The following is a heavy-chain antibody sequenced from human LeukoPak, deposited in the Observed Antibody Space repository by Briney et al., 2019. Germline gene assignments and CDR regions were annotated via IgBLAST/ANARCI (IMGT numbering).Heavy chain of an antibody. CDR3: ARTEGSSSWSRNYYYNGMDV. Sequence: SETLSLTCAVYGGSFSGYYWSWIRQPPGKGLEWIGEINHSGSTNYNPSLKSRVTISVDTPKNQFSLKLSSVTAADTAVYYCARTEGSSSWSRNYYYNGMDVWGQGTTVTVSS. V-gene: IGHV4-34*01. D-gene: IGHD6-13*01. J-gene: IGHJ6*02. CDR1: GGSFSGYY. CDR2: INHSGST.